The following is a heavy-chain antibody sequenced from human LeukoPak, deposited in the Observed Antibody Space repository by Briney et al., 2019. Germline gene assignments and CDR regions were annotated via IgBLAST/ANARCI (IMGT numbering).Heavy chain of an antibody. CDR2: ISASGRS. CDR1: GGSISSGDYY. D-gene: IGHD2-8*01. CDR3: ARMTVMVYAED. V-gene: IGHV4-61*02. J-gene: IGHJ4*02. Sequence: SETLSLTCTVSGGSISSGDYYWSWIRQPAGKGLEWIGRISASGRSNYNPSLKSRLTISIDTSKNQFSLKLSSVTAADTAVYYCARMTVMVYAEDWGQGTLVTVSS.